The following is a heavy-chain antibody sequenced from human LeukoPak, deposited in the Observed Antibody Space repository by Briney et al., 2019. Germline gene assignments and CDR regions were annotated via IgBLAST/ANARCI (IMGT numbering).Heavy chain of an antibody. V-gene: IGHV4-4*02. D-gene: IGHD6-25*01. J-gene: IGHJ6*02. CDR1: GDSMSGSNW. CDR3: ARDAGATGEHYYYGMDV. CDR2: IYHSGSA. Sequence: ASGTLSLTCAVSGDSMSGSNWWTWVRQPPGKGLEWIGEIYHSGSANYNPSLKSRVTISVDKSKKQFSLKLTSMTAADTAVYYCARDAGATGEHYYYGMDVWGQGTTVTVSS.